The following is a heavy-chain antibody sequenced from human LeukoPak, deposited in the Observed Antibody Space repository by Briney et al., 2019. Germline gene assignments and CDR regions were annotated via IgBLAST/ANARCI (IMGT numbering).Heavy chain of an antibody. CDR3: ARSGSGDHAFDS. Sequence: GGSLRLSCAASGFTFSDSWMGWVREAPGEGLERVANIKADGSQKYYVESVKSRVTISRDNAKNSLCLQMNNLRADATAVYSCARSGSGDHAFDSWGQGTLVTVSS. V-gene: IGHV3-7*04. D-gene: IGHD4-17*01. CDR2: IKADGSQK. CDR1: GFTFSDSW. J-gene: IGHJ4*02.